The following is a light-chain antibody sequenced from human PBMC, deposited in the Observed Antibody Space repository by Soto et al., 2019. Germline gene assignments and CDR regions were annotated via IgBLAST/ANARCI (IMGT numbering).Light chain of an antibody. CDR3: ATWDDSLYGMV. Sequence: QSVPTQPPSASGTPGQRVTISCSGSSSNIGRNPVNWYLQLPGTAPKLLIYSNNQRPSGVPDRVSASKSGTSASLTISGLQSEDEADYYCATWDDSLYGMVFGGGTKLTVL. CDR1: SSNIGRNP. CDR2: SNN. J-gene: IGLJ2*01. V-gene: IGLV1-44*01.